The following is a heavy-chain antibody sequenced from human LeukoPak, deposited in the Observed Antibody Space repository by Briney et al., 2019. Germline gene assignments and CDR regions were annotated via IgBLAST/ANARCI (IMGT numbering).Heavy chain of an antibody. CDR2: INPNSGGT. D-gene: IGHD6-19*01. CDR1: GYTFTGYH. CDR3: ARRADSSGWYGYFDY. V-gene: IGHV1-2*02. J-gene: IGHJ4*02. Sequence: ASVKVSCKASGYTFTGYHIHWVRQAPGQGLEWMGWINPNSGGTNYAQKFQGRVTMTRDTSTSTAYMELRSLRSDDTAVYYCARRADSSGWYGYFDYWAQGTLVTVSS.